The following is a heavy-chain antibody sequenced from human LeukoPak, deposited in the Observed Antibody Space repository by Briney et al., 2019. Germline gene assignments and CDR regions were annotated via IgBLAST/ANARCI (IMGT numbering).Heavy chain of an antibody. D-gene: IGHD2-21*01. Sequence: GGSLRLSCAASGFTFSSYGMHWVRQAPGKGLEWVAVISYDGSNKYYADSVKGRFTISRDNSKNTLYLQMNSLRAEDTAVYYCANIVVVINSAFDLWGQGTMVTVSS. V-gene: IGHV3-30*18. CDR3: ANIVVVINSAFDL. CDR2: ISYDGSNK. CDR1: GFTFSSYG. J-gene: IGHJ3*01.